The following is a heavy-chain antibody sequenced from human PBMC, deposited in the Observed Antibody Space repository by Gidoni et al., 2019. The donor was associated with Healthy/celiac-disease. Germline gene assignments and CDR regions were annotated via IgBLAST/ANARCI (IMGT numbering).Heavy chain of an antibody. D-gene: IGHD3-10*01. CDR1: GFTFCSYA. J-gene: IGHJ4*02. V-gene: IGHV3-23*01. CDR3: AKTGGWFGGPFDY. Sequence: EVQLLESGGGLVQPGGSLRLSCAASGFTFCSYAMSWVRQAPGKGLEWVSASSGSGGSTYYEDSVKGRFTISRDNSKNTLYLQMNSLRAEDTAVYYCAKTGGWFGGPFDYWGQGTLVTVSS. CDR2: SSGSGGST.